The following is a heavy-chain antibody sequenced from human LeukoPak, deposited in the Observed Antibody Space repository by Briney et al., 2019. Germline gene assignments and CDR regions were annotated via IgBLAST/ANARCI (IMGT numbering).Heavy chain of an antibody. CDR1: GFTFSSYG. Sequence: GGSLRLSCAASGFTFSSYGMHWVRQAPGKGLEWVSFIRYDGSNKYYADSVKGRLTISRDNSKNTLYLQMNSLRAEDTAVYYCANQDSTEYSYYFDFWGQGTLVTVSS. J-gene: IGHJ4*02. CDR2: IRYDGSNK. D-gene: IGHD2/OR15-2a*01. V-gene: IGHV3-30*02. CDR3: ANQDSTEYSYYFDF.